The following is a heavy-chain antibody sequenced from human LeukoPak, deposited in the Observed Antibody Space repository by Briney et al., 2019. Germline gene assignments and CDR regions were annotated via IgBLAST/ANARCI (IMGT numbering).Heavy chain of an antibody. J-gene: IGHJ4*02. CDR2: ISSSGSYI. V-gene: IGHV3-21*05. Sequence: GSLRLSCAASGFTFSSYEMNWVRQAPGKGLEWVSYISSSGSYIYYADSVKGRFTISRDNAKKSVYLQMNSLRAEDTAVYYCARVQWLATGYYFDYWGQGTLVSVSS. CDR1: GFTFSSYE. CDR3: ARVQWLATGYYFDY. D-gene: IGHD6-19*01.